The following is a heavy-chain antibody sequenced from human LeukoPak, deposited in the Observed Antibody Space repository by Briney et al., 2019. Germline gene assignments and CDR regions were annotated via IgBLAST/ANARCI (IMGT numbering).Heavy chain of an antibody. D-gene: IGHD4-17*01. CDR1: GFTFSSYS. CDR3: ARSDYGDYVGDY. Sequence: PGGSLRLSCAASGFTFSSYSMNWVRPAPGKGLEWVSSISSSGSYIYYADSVKGRFTISRDNAENALYLQMNSLRAEDTSVYYCARSDYGDYVGDYWGQGTLVTVSS. V-gene: IGHV3-21*01. CDR2: ISSSGSYI. J-gene: IGHJ4*02.